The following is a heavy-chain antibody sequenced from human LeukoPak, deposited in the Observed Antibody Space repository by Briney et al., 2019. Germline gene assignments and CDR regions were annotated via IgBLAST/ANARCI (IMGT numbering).Heavy chain of an antibody. CDR2: ISVSGDST. V-gene: IGHV3-23*01. CDR1: GFTFSSYA. CDR3: AKNRDSSSYYHDAFDF. Sequence: PGGSLRLSCAASGFTFSSYAMSWVRQAPGKGLEWVSVISVSGDSTYYADSVKGRFTISRDNSKNTLYLQMNSLRAEDTAVYYCAKNRDSSSYYHDAFDFWGQGTMVTVST. D-gene: IGHD3-22*01. J-gene: IGHJ3*01.